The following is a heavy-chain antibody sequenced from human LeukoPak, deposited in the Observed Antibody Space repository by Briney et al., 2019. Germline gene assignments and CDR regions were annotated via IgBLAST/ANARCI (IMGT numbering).Heavy chain of an antibody. CDR1: GFTFSSYG. D-gene: IGHD3-22*01. CDR3: ARDAFRDSSGYYYY. CDR2: ISYDGSNK. V-gene: IGHV3-30*19. Sequence: GGSLRLSCATSGFTFSSYGFHWVRQAPGKGLEWVAVISYDGSNKYYADSVKGRFTISRDNSKNTLYLQMNSLRAEDTAVYYCARDAFRDSSGYYYYWGQGTLVTVSS. J-gene: IGHJ4*02.